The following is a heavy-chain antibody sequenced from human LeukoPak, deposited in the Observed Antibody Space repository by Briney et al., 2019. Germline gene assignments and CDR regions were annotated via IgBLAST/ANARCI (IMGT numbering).Heavy chain of an antibody. CDR3: ARDRSPWDSSGWYGHDY. V-gene: IGHV1-18*01. CDR2: ISAYNGNT. D-gene: IGHD6-19*01. Sequence: GASVKVSCKASGYTFTSYGISWVRQAPGQGLEWMGWISAYNGNTNYAQKLQGRVTMTTDTSTSTAYMELRSLRSDDTAVYYCARDRSPWDSSGWYGHDYWGQGTLVTVSS. J-gene: IGHJ4*02. CDR1: GYTFTSYG.